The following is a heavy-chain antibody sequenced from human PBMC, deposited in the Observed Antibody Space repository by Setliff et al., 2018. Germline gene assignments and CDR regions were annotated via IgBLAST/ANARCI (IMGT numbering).Heavy chain of an antibody. CDR3: VRPLEY. D-gene: IGHD6-6*01. CDR1: GFTFSDHY. CDR2: IDRSGSTI. J-gene: IGHJ4*02. Sequence: PGGSLLLSCAASGFTFSDHYMSWIRQVPGKGLQWVAYIDRSGSTIFYTDSVNGRFSISRDNAKRSLYLQMNSLRAEDTAMYYCVRPLEYWGQGTLVTVSS. V-gene: IGHV3-11*01.